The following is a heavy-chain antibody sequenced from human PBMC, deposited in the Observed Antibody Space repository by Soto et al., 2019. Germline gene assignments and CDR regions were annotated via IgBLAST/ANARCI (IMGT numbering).Heavy chain of an antibody. Sequence: PSETLSLTCTVAGGYISSYYGRWIRQPPGKGLEWIGYIYYSGSTNYNPSLKSRVTISVDTSKNQFSLKLSSVTAADTAVYYCARDGYSRYAFDIWGQGTMVTVSS. CDR3: ARDGYSRYAFDI. D-gene: IGHD4-4*01. J-gene: IGHJ3*02. CDR1: GGYISSYY. V-gene: IGHV4-59*12. CDR2: IYYSGST.